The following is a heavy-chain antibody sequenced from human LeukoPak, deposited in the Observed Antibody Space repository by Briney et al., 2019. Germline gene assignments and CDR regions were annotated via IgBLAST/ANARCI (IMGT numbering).Heavy chain of an antibody. D-gene: IGHD6-19*01. CDR1: GGTFSSYA. Sequence: ASVKVSCKASGGTFSSYAISWVRQAPGQGREWMGRIIPIFGTANYPQKFQGRVTITTDESTSTAYMELSSLRSEDTAVYYCAKRVAVAGKLDDYWGQGTLVTVSS. V-gene: IGHV1-69*05. CDR3: AKRVAVAGKLDDY. CDR2: IIPIFGTA. J-gene: IGHJ4*02.